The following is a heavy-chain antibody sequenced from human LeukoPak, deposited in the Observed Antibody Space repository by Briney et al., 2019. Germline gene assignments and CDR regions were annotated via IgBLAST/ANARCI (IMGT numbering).Heavy chain of an antibody. Sequence: YPSETLSLTCTVSGGSISSSSYYWGWIRQPPGKGLEWIGSIYYSGSTYYNPSLKSRVTISVDTSKNQFSLKLSSVTAADTAVYYCARVLRWELPPDYWGQGTLVTVSS. J-gene: IGHJ4*02. D-gene: IGHD1-26*01. CDR3: ARVLRWELPPDY. CDR1: GGSISSSSYY. CDR2: IYYSGST. V-gene: IGHV4-39*07.